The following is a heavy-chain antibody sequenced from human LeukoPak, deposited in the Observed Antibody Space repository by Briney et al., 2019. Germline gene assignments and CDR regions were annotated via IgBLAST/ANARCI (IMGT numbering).Heavy chain of an antibody. CDR3: ARAAQGYYDSSGYLSADY. V-gene: IGHV1-69*13. Sequence: GASVKVSCKASGGTFSSYAISWVRQAPGQGLEWMGGIIPIFGTANYAQKFQGRVTITADESTSTAYMELSSLRSEDTAVYYCARAAQGYYDSSGYLSADYWGQGTLVTVSS. CDR2: IIPIFGTA. CDR1: GGTFSSYA. D-gene: IGHD3-22*01. J-gene: IGHJ4*02.